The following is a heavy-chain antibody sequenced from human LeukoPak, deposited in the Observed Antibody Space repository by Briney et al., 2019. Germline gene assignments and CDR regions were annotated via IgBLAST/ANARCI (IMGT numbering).Heavy chain of an antibody. Sequence: SETLSLTCPVSGYSISSGYYWGWIRQPPGKGLEWIGSIYHSGSTYYNPSLKSRVTISVDTSKNQFSLKLSSVTAADTAVYYCARLSSSWGRYYYYYYMDVWGKGTTVTVSS. D-gene: IGHD6-13*01. J-gene: IGHJ6*03. V-gene: IGHV4-38-2*01. CDR2: IYHSGST. CDR3: ARLSSSWGRYYYYYYMDV. CDR1: GYSISSGYY.